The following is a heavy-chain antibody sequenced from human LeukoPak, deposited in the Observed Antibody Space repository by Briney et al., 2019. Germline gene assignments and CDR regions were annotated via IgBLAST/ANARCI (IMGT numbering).Heavy chain of an antibody. Sequence: GGSLRLSCAAARFTFSTYSMNWVRQAPGRGLERVSYISSTSTIIYYKDSVKGRFTISRDNAKNSLYLHMTSLRAEDTAVYYCVRNDGDDAFDIWGQGTMVTVSS. CDR2: ISSTSTII. V-gene: IGHV3-48*01. J-gene: IGHJ3*02. CDR1: RFTFSTYS. D-gene: IGHD4-17*01. CDR3: VRNDGDDAFDI.